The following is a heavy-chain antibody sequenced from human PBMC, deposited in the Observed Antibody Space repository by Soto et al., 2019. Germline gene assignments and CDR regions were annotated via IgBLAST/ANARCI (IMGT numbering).Heavy chain of an antibody. CDR1: GYTFTSYG. J-gene: IGHJ3*02. CDR3: AARLEWELLHTTEFEI. V-gene: IGHV1-18*04. CDR2: ISAYNGNT. Sequence: ASVKVSCKASGYTFTSYGISWVRQAPGQGLEWMGWISAYNGNTNYAQKLQGRVTMTTDTSTSTAYMELRSLRSDDTAVYYCAARLEWELLHTTEFEIWGQGTMVTVSS. D-gene: IGHD1-26*01.